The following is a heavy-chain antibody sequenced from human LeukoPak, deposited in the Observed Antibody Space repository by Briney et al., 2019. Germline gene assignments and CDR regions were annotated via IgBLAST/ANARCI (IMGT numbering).Heavy chain of an antibody. Sequence: ASVKVSCKASGYTFTSYYMHWVRQAPGQGLEWMGIVNPSSGSTSYAQKFQGRVTMTRDTSTSTVYMELSSLRSEDTAVYYCARVPSITSFVVVYYGIDVWGQGTTVTVSS. V-gene: IGHV1-46*01. CDR1: GYTFTSYY. J-gene: IGHJ6*02. D-gene: IGHD3-3*01. CDR2: VNPSSGST. CDR3: ARVPSITSFVVVYYGIDV.